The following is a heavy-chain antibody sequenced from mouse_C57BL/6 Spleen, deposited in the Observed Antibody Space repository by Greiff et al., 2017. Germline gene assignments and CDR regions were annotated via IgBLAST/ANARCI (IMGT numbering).Heavy chain of an antibody. Sequence: VQLQQPGAELVRPGTSVKLSCKASGYTFTSYWMHWVKQRPGQGLEWIGVIDPSDSYTNYNQKFKGKATLTVDTSSSTAYMQLSSLTSEDSAVYYCASAYGEFAYWGQGTLVTVSA. D-gene: IGHD1-1*01. CDR2: IDPSDSYT. V-gene: IGHV1-59*01. CDR1: GYTFTSYW. CDR3: ASAYGEFAY. J-gene: IGHJ3*01.